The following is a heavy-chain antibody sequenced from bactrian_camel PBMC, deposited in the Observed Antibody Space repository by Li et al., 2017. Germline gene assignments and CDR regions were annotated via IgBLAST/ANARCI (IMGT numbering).Heavy chain of an antibody. CDR3: VRVGMMWDFSY. CDR1: RFTFSNYA. V-gene: IGHV3S40*01. J-gene: IGHJ6*01. D-gene: IGHD2*01. CDR2: ISNGGGAT. Sequence: VQLVESGGGLVQPGGSLRLSCAASRFTFSNYAMSWVRQAPGKGLEWVSRISNGGGATYYEDFVKDRFAISRDNAKNTLYLQMNSLKPEDTAVYYCVRVGMMWDFSYWGQWTQVTVS.